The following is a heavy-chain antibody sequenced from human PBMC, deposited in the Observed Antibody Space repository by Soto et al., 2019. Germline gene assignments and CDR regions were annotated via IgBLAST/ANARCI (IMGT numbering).Heavy chain of an antibody. Sequence: EVQLLASGGGLGQPGGSLRLSCAASGFTFNSYSMTWDRQATGTGLECVSAISGSGSPTYYADSVKGRFTISRDNSKHTLNLHMNSLRADDTAVYYCARDMSGGTYNYYYGMDVWGQGTTVTVSS. D-gene: IGHD1-26*01. V-gene: IGHV3-23*01. CDR2: ISGSGSPT. J-gene: IGHJ6*02. CDR3: ARDMSGGTYNYYYGMDV. CDR1: GFTFNSYS.